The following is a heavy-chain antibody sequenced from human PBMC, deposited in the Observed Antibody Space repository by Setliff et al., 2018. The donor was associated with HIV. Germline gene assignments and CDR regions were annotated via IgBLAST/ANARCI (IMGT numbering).Heavy chain of an antibody. Sequence: PGGSLRLSCAASGFTFDDYAMHWVRQAPGKGLEWVSFISWDGGSSDYADSVKGRFTISRDNSKSSLFLQMDSLRAEDTAFYYCASRVYYYDENRILREEGFVPWGQGTLVTVSS. CDR1: GFTFDDYA. V-gene: IGHV3-43D*03. CDR3: ASRVYYYDENRILREEGFVP. CDR2: ISWDGGSS. D-gene: IGHD3-22*01. J-gene: IGHJ5*02.